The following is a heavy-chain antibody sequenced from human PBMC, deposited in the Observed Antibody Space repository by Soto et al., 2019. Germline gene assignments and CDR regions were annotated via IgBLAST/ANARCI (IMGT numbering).Heavy chain of an antibody. Sequence: PGGSLRLSCAASGFTFSSYGMHWVRQAPGKGLEWVAVISYDGSNKYYADSVKGRFTISRDNSKNTLYLQMNSLRAEDTAVYYCSKVEREVGYSSGWYYWFDPWGQGTLVTVSS. CDR1: GFTFSSYG. CDR3: SKVEREVGYSSGWYYWFDP. D-gene: IGHD6-19*01. J-gene: IGHJ5*02. CDR2: ISYDGSNK. V-gene: IGHV3-30*18.